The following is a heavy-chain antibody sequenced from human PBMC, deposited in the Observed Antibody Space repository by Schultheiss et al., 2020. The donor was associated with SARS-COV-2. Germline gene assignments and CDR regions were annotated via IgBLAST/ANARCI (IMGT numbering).Heavy chain of an antibody. D-gene: IGHD3-16*01. V-gene: IGHV4-59*12. Sequence: GSLSLTCTVSGASISSYYWSWIRQPPGKGLEWIGYIYYSGSTNYNPSLKSRVTMSVDTSKNQFSLKLSSVTAADTAVYYCARARGTFDIWGQGTMVTVSS. CDR1: GASISSYY. J-gene: IGHJ3*02. CDR3: ARARGTFDI. CDR2: IYYSGST.